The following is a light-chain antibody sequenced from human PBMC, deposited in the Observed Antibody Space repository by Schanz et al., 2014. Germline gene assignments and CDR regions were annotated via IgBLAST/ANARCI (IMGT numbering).Light chain of an antibody. J-gene: IGLJ3*02. Sequence: QAVVTQEPSLTVSPGGTVTLTCGSNTGTVTSGHYPYWFQQKPGQAPRTLIYDTTNKHSWTPARFSGSLLGGKAALTLSGAQPEDEAEYYCLLSLNGAGVFGGGTKLTVL. CDR3: LLSLNGAGV. CDR2: DTT. CDR1: TGTVTSGHY. V-gene: IGLV7-46*01.